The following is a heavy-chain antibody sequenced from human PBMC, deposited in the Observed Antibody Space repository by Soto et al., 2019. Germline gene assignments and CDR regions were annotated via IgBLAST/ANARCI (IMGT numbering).Heavy chain of an antibody. CDR1: GFTFSSYA. D-gene: IGHD2-2*01. J-gene: IGHJ4*02. V-gene: IGHV3-23*01. CDR2: ISGSGGST. CDR3: ARDKWGIVVVPAAIHRYFDY. Sequence: PGGSLRLSCAASGFTFSSYAMSWVRQAPGKGLEWVSAISGSGGSTYYADYVEGRFTISRDNSKNTLCLQMNSLRAEDTAVYYCARDKWGIVVVPAAIHRYFDYWGQGTLVTVSS.